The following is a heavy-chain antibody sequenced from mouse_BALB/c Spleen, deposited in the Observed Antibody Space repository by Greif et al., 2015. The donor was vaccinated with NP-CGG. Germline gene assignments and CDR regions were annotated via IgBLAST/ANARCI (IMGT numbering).Heavy chain of an antibody. CDR2: IWSGGST. CDR1: GFSLTSYG. V-gene: IGHV2-4-1*01. CDR3: ARKGIYYDYFDY. J-gene: IGHJ2*01. Sequence: VQRVESGPGLVQPSQSLSITCTVSGFSLTSYGVHWVRQSPGKGLEWLGVIWSGGSTDYNAAFISRMSISKDNSKSQVFFKMNSLQADDTAIYYCARKGIYYDYFDYWGQGTTLTVSS. D-gene: IGHD2-4*01.